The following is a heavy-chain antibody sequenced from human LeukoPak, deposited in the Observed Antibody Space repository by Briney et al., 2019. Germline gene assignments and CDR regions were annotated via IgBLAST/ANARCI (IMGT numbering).Heavy chain of an antibody. CDR2: IYYSGST. CDR3: ARVFGGGRGGWFDS. J-gene: IGHJ5*01. D-gene: IGHD3-16*01. CDR1: GGSMRGYY. V-gene: IGHV4-59*01. Sequence: PETLSLTCTVSGGSMRGYYWTWIRQPPGKGLEWIGYIYYSGSTNYNPSLKSRVTISVHTSKNQFSLNLSSVTAADTAVYYCARVFGGGRGGWFDSWGQGTLVAVSS.